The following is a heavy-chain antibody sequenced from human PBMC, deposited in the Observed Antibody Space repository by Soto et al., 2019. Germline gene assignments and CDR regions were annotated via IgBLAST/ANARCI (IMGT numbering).Heavy chain of an antibody. CDR2: MNPNSGNT. J-gene: IGHJ4*02. V-gene: IGHV1-8*01. CDR1: GYTFTSYD. Sequence: ASVKVSCKASGYTFTSYDINWVRQATGQGLEWMGWMNPNSGNTAYAQKFQGRFTISRDNSKSTLFLQMNSLRAEDTAVYYCARMDGSGYYGSYFDYWGQGTLVTVSS. D-gene: IGHD3-22*01. CDR3: ARMDGSGYYGSYFDY.